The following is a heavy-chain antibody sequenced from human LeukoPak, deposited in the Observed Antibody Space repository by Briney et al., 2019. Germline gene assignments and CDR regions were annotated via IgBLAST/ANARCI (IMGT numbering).Heavy chain of an antibody. J-gene: IGHJ4*02. CDR1: GFTFSTYD. CDR2: ISGSGGST. V-gene: IGHV3-23*01. CDR3: AKGPHLRFGGVIAPGYFDY. Sequence: PAGGSLRLSCTASGFTFSTYDMSWVRQAPGKGLEWVSAISGSGGSTYYADSVKGRFTISRDNSKNTLYLQMNSLRAEDTAVYYCAKGPHLRFGGVIAPGYFDYWGQGTLVTVSS. D-gene: IGHD3-16*02.